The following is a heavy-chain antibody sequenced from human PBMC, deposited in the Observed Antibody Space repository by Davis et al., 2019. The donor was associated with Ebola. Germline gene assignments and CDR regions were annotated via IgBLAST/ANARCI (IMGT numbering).Heavy chain of an antibody. CDR2: IWYDGSNK. J-gene: IGHJ6*02. CDR3: ASSSRSRYSYGMDV. D-gene: IGHD6-13*01. V-gene: IGHV3-33*01. Sequence: PGGSLRLSCAAPGFTSSSYGMHWVRQAPGKGLEWVAVIWYDGSNKYYADSVKGRFTISRDNSKNTLYLQMNSLRSEDTAVYYCASSSRSRYSYGMDVWGQGTTVTVSS. CDR1: GFTSSSYG.